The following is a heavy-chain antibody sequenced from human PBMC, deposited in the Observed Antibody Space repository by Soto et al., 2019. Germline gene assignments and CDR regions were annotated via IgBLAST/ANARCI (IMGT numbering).Heavy chain of an antibody. CDR1: GYNFAGYW. J-gene: IGHJ4*02. V-gene: IGHV5-51*01. CDR2: IYPSDSDT. CDR3: ARGGVSTRTFDY. D-gene: IGHD3-3*01. Sequence: WESLKISCKGSGYNFAGYWIAWVRQMPGKGLELMGIIYPSDSDTRYRPSFQGQVTISADKSISSAYLQWSSLRASDTAMYYCARGGVSTRTFDYWGQGTPVPVSS.